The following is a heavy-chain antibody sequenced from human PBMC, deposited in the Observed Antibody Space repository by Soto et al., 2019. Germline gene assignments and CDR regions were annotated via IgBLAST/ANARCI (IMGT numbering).Heavy chain of an antibody. CDR1: GFTFSSYS. CDR2: ISSSSSTI. J-gene: IGHJ2*01. Sequence: EVQLVESGGGLVQPGGSLRLSCAASGFTFSSYSMNWVRQAPGKGLEWVSYISSSSSTIYYADSVKGRFTISRDNAKNSLYLQMNRLRAEDTAVYYFAREVGQEYFDLWGRGTLVTVSS. CDR3: AREVGQEYFDL. V-gene: IGHV3-48*01.